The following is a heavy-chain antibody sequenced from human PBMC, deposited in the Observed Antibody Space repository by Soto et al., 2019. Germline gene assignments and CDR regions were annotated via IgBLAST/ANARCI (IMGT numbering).Heavy chain of an antibody. CDR1: GASISSTSDY. CDR2: SFHSGTT. J-gene: IGHJ3*02. Sequence: QLQLQESGPGLVKPSETLSLTCTVSGASISSTSDYWGWFRQSPGMGLEWIGSSFHSGTTYYNPSLKSGITITVDTSKNQFLLRLSFGTAADTAVYFWATQVGGGFGYADSDDAFDIWGHGTVVTVSS. V-gene: IGHV4-39*01. CDR3: ATQVGGGFGYADSDDAFDI. D-gene: IGHD3-10*01.